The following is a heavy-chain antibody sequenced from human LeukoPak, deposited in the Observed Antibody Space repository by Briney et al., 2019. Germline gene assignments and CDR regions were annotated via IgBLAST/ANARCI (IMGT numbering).Heavy chain of an antibody. Sequence: GGSLRLSCAASGFTFSSYGMHWVRQAPGKGLEWVAFIRYDGSNKYYADSVKGRFTISRDNSKNTLYLQMNSLRAEDTAVYYCAKDQGSKQYGDYGAAFDIWGQGTMVTVSS. J-gene: IGHJ3*02. CDR1: GFTFSSYG. V-gene: IGHV3-30*02. CDR2: IRYDGSNK. CDR3: AKDQGSKQYGDYGAAFDI. D-gene: IGHD4-17*01.